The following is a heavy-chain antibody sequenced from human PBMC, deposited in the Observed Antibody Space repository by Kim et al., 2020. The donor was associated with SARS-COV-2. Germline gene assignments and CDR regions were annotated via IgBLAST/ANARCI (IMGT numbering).Heavy chain of an antibody. D-gene: IGHD1-26*01. Sequence: GGSLKLSCAASGFTFSSYGMHWVRQAPGKGLEWVAVISYDGSNKYYADSVKGRFTISRDNSKNTLYLQMNSLRAEDTAVYYCAKDGRSYKLYYYYYMDVWGKGTTVTVSS. CDR1: GFTFSSYG. CDR3: AKDGRSYKLYYYYYMDV. J-gene: IGHJ6*03. CDR2: ISYDGSNK. V-gene: IGHV3-30*18.